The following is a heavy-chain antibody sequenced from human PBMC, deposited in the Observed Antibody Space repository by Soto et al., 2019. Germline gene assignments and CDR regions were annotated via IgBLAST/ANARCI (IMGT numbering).Heavy chain of an antibody. CDR3: ATAPRDIVVVVAAPGSGWFDP. CDR2: IYHSGST. J-gene: IGHJ5*02. CDR1: GYSISSGYY. V-gene: IGHV4-38-2*01. D-gene: IGHD2-15*01. Sequence: KPSETLSLTCAVSGYSISSGYYWGWIRQPPGKGLEWIGSIYHSGSTYYNPSLKSRVTISVDTSKNQLSLKLSSVTAADTAVYYCATAPRDIVVVVAAPGSGWFDPWGQGTLVTVSS.